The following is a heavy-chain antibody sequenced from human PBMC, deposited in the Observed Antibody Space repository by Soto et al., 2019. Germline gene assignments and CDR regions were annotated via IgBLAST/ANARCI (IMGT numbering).Heavy chain of an antibody. Sequence: LRLSCTASGFTFNRHAMTWVRQAPGKGLEWVSGLSDSGGSIYYADSVKGRFTISRDNSMNTLYLQMNTLRAEDTAVYYCAKVSSAWYAGFFDLWGQGTLVTVSS. V-gene: IGHV3-23*01. CDR3: AKVSSAWYAGFFDL. J-gene: IGHJ4*02. D-gene: IGHD2-8*01. CDR2: LSDSGGSI. CDR1: GFTFNRHA.